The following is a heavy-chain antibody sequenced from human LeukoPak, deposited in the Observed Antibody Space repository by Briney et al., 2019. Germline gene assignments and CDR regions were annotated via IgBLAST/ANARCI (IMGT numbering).Heavy chain of an antibody. D-gene: IGHD1-26*01. CDR2: VLSKTDGGTA. V-gene: IGHV3-15*01. CDR3: TTERAGAFDY. J-gene: IGHJ4*02. Sequence: PGGSLRLSCAASGITFTNAWMTWVRRAPGKGLEWVGRVLSKTDGGTANYAAPVKGRFTISRDDSKDTVYLQMNSLKTEDTAMYYCTTERAGAFDYWGQGTLVTVSP. CDR1: GITFTNAW.